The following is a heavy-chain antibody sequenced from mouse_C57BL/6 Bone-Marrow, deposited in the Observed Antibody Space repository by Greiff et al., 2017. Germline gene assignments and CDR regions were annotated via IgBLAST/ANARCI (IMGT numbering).Heavy chain of an antibody. CDR2: IYPGNGDT. CDR1: GYTFTSYN. Sequence: QVQLKESGAELVRPGASVKMSCKASGYTFTSYNMHWVKQTPRQGLEWIGAIYPGNGDTSYNQKFKGKATLTVDKSSSTAYMQLSSLTSEDSAVYFCARLYSQGAWFAYWGQGTLVTVSA. CDR3: ARLYSQGAWFAY. D-gene: IGHD2-12*01. V-gene: IGHV1-12*01. J-gene: IGHJ3*01.